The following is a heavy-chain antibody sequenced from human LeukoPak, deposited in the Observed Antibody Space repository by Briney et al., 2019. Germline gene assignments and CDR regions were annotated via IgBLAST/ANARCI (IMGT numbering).Heavy chain of an antibody. J-gene: IGHJ4*02. CDR3: AKGGLRYFDWLFDY. V-gene: IGHV3-53*01. D-gene: IGHD3-9*01. CDR2: IYSDDST. Sequence: GGSLRLSCAASGTVSSNYMSWVRQAPGKGLEWVSVIYSDDSTYYADSVKGRFTISRDNSKNTLYLQMDSLRAEDTAVYYCAKGGLRYFDWLFDYWGQGTLVTVSS. CDR1: GTVSSNY.